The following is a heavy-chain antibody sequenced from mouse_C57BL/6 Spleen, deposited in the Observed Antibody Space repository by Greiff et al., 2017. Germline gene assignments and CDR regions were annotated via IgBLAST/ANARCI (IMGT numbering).Heavy chain of an antibody. CDR3: ARGDYDGYFDY. CDR1: GYSITSGYD. CDR2: ISYSGST. V-gene: IGHV3-1*01. Sequence: VQLKESGPGMVKPSQSLSLTCTVTGYSITSGYDWHWIRHFPGNKLEWMGYISYSGSTNYNPSLKSRISITHDTSKNHFFLKLNSVTTEDTATYYCARGDYDGYFDYWGQGTTLTVSS. D-gene: IGHD2-4*01. J-gene: IGHJ2*01.